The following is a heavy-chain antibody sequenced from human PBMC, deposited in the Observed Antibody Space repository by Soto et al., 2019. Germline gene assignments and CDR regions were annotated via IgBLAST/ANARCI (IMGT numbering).Heavy chain of an antibody. D-gene: IGHD2-15*01. V-gene: IGHV3-74*01. J-gene: IGHJ4*02. CDR1: GFTFSSYW. CDR2: INSDGSST. CDR3: VRTSLVVAAATREDY. Sequence: EVQLVESGGGLVQPGGSLRLSCAASGFTFSSYWMHWVRQAPGKGLVWVSRINSDGSSTSYADYVKGRFTISRDNANNTLYLQMNSLRAEATAVYYCVRTSLVVAAATREDYWGQGTLVTVSS.